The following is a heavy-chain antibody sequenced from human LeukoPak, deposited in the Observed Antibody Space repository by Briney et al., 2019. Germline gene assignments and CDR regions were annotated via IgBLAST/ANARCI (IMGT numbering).Heavy chain of an antibody. V-gene: IGHV1-2*02. CDR2: INPNSGGT. CDR3: ARFSTMIVVVTTPGFDY. CDR1: GYTFTGYY. D-gene: IGHD3-22*01. J-gene: IGHJ4*01. Sequence: ASVKVSCKASGYTFTGYYMHWVRQAPGQGLEWMGWINPNSGGTNYAQKFQGRVTMTRDTSISTAYMELSRLRSDDTAVYYCARFSTMIVVVTTPGFDYWGHGTLVTVSS.